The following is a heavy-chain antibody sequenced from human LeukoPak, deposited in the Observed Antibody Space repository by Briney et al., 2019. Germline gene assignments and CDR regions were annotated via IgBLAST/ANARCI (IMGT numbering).Heavy chain of an antibody. CDR1: GGSVSDYY. D-gene: IGHD6-19*01. CDR2: IYTSGST. CDR3: ARHAVYAGSGWAFDY. Sequence: SETLSLTCTVSGGSVSDYYWDWIRQPAGKGLEWIGRIYTSGSTKYNPSLKSRVTISVDTSKNQFSLKLNSVTAADTAAYYCARHAVYAGSGWAFDYWGQGTLVTVSS. J-gene: IGHJ4*02. V-gene: IGHV4-4*07.